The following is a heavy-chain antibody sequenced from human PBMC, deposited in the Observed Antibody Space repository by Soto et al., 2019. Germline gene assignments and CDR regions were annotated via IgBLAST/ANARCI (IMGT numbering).Heavy chain of an antibody. D-gene: IGHD4-4*01. CDR3: ARVYSNYYYYYGMDV. Sequence: ASVKVSCKDSGYTFTSYGMSWVRQAPGQGLGWMGWISAYNGNTNYAQKLQGRVTMTTDTSTSTAYMELRSLRSDDTAVYYCARVYSNYYYYYGMDVWGQGTTVTVSS. J-gene: IGHJ6*02. CDR1: GYTFTSYG. V-gene: IGHV1-18*01. CDR2: ISAYNGNT.